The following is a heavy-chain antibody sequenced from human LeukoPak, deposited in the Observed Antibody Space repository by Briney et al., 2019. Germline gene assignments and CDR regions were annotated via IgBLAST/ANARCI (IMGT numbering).Heavy chain of an antibody. D-gene: IGHD6-13*01. V-gene: IGHV1-69*13. Sequence: GASVKVSCKASGGTFSSYAISWVRQAPGQGLEWMGGIIPIFGTANYAQKFQGRVTITADESTSTAYMELSSLRSEDTAVYYRARARQQPYIYYYVDVWGKGTTVTVSS. CDR1: GGTFSSYA. CDR3: ARARQQPYIYYYVDV. CDR2: IIPIFGTA. J-gene: IGHJ6*03.